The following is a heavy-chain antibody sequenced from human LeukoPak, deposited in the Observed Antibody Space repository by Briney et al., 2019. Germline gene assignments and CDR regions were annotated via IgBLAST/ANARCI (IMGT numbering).Heavy chain of an antibody. Sequence: SETLSLTCTVSGGSIRSSSYHWGWIRQPPGKGLEWIGSLYYAGSASHNPSLESRVTISVDTSKNQFSLKLNSVTAADTAVYFCARHPLRGGFDYWGQGTLVTVSS. V-gene: IGHV4-39*01. CDR2: LYYAGSA. CDR3: ARHPLRGGFDY. J-gene: IGHJ4*02. CDR1: GGSIRSSSYH.